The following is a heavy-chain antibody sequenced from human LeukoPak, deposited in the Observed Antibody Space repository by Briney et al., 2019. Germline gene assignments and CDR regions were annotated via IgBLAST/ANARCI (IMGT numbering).Heavy chain of an antibody. CDR3: ARLANYDFWRGPYPHDAFDI. CDR2: IYYSGST. V-gene: IGHV4-59*08. J-gene: IGHJ3*02. Sequence: PSEALSLTCTVSGGSISSYYWSWIRQPPCKGRDCMGYIYYSGSTNYNPSLKSRVTISVDTSKNQFSLKVTSVTAADTAVFYCARLANYDFWRGPYPHDAFDIWGQGTMVTVSS. D-gene: IGHD3-3*01. CDR1: GGSISSYY.